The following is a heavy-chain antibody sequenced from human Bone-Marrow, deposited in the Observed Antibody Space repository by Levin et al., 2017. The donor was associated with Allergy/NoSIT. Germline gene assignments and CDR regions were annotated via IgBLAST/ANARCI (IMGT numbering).Heavy chain of an antibody. V-gene: IGHV4-59*01. CDR3: ARSQSYYDSTSYYPWSSFGP. D-gene: IGHD3-22*01. CDR2: IYDTGNT. J-gene: IGHJ5*02. Sequence: PSETLSLTCTVSGGYISTYYWTWVRQPPGQGLEWIGYIYDTGNTHYNPSLKSRVTISVDTSKNQFSLKLSSVTAADTAVYYCARSQSYYDSTSYYPWSSFGPWGQGTLVTVSS. CDR1: GGYISTYY.